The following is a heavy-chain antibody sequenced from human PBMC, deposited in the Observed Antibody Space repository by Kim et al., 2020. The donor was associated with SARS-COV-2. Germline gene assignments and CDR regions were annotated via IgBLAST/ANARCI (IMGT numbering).Heavy chain of an antibody. CDR2: ISWNSGSI. CDR3: AKDKGRGYSYGMAPDY. CDR1: GFTFDDYA. Sequence: GGSLRLSCAASGFTFDDYAMHWVRQAPGKGLEWVSGISWNSGSIGYADSVKGRFTISRDNAKNSLYLQMNSLRAEDTALYYCAKDKGRGYSYGMAPDYWGQGTLVTVSS. V-gene: IGHV3-9*01. D-gene: IGHD5-18*01. J-gene: IGHJ4*02.